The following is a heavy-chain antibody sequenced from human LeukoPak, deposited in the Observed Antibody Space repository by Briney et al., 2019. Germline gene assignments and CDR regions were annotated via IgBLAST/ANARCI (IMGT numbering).Heavy chain of an antibody. CDR1: GGSFSGYY. Sequence: PSETLSLTCAVYGGSFSGYYWSWIRQPPGKGLEWIGEINHSGSTNYNPSLKSRVTISVDTSKNQFSLKLSPVTAADTAVYYCARRPAVGIQLWLEVVDYWGQGTLVTVSS. V-gene: IGHV4-34*01. CDR3: ARRPAVGIQLWLEVVDY. D-gene: IGHD5-18*01. J-gene: IGHJ4*02. CDR2: INHSGST.